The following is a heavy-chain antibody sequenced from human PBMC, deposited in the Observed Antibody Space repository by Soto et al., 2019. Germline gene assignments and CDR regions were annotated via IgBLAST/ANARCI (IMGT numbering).Heavy chain of an antibody. CDR2: ISYDGSNT. J-gene: IGHJ4*02. CDR1: GYTFSSYG. Sequence: QVQLVESGGGVVQPGRSLRLSCAASGYTFSSYGMHWVRQAPGKGLEWVAVISYDGSNTYYADSVKGRFTISRDNSKNTLYLQMNSLRTEDTAVYYCARAWIQLWHANFDYWGQGTLVTVSS. V-gene: IGHV3-30*03. D-gene: IGHD5-18*01. CDR3: ARAWIQLWHANFDY.